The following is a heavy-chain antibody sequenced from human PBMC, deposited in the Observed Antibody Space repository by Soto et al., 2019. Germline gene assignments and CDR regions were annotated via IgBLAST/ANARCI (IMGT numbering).Heavy chain of an antibody. CDR3: ARVYDSSGYYYLDY. V-gene: IGHV4-30-4*01. Sequence: SETLSLTCTVSGGSISSGDYYWSWIRQPPGKGLEWIGYIYYSGSTYYNPSLKSRVTISVDTSKNQFSLKLSSVTAADTAMYYCARVYDSSGYYYLDYWGQGTLVTVSS. D-gene: IGHD3-22*01. CDR1: GGSISSGDYY. J-gene: IGHJ4*02. CDR2: IYYSGST.